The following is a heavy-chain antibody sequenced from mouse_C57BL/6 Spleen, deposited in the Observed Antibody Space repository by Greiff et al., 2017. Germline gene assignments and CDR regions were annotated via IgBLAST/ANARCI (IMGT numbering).Heavy chain of an antibody. D-gene: IGHD1-1*01. J-gene: IGHJ3*01. CDR3: ARSNYGSSPFAY. V-gene: IGHV1-69*01. CDR2: IDPSDSYT. CDR1: GYTFTSYW. Sequence: VKLQQPGAELVMPGASVKLSCKASGYTFTSYWMHWVKQRPGQGLEWIGEIDPSDSYTNYNQKFKGKSTLTVDKSSSTAYMQLSSLTSEDSAVYYCARSNYGSSPFAYWGQGTLVTVSA.